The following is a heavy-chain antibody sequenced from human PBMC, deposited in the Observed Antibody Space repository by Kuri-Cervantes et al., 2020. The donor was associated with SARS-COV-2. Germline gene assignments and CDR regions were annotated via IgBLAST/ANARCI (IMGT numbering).Heavy chain of an antibody. V-gene: IGHV3-30*02. CDR2: IRYDGSNK. Sequence: GGSLRLSCAASGFTFSSYGMHWVRQAPGKGLEWVAFIRYDGSNKYYADSVKGRFNISRDNAKNSLSLQMNSLRAEDTAVYYCTRYSYYDGAGYRQDAFDMWGQGTMVTVSS. D-gene: IGHD3-22*01. CDR3: TRYSYYDGAGYRQDAFDM. J-gene: IGHJ3*02. CDR1: GFTFSSYG.